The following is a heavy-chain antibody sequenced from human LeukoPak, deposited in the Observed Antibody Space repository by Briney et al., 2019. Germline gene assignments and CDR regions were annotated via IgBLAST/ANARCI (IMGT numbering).Heavy chain of an antibody. CDR1: GFTFSSYS. V-gene: IGHV3-21*01. CDR2: ISRSSSYI. CDR3: ARADWDTAMIDY. J-gene: IGHJ4*02. D-gene: IGHD5-18*01. Sequence: GGSLRLSCAASGFTFSSYSMNWVRQAPGKGLEWVSSISRSSSYIYYADSVKGRFTISRDNAKNSLYLQMNSLRAEDTAVYYCARADWDTAMIDYWGQGTLVTVSS.